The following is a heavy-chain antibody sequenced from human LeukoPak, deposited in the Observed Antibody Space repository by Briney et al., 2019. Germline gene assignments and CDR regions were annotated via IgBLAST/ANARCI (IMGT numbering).Heavy chain of an antibody. CDR3: ARRYSSSSIDY. V-gene: IGHV5-51*01. CDR2: IYPGDSDT. CDR1: GYSFTNYW. J-gene: IGHJ4*02. Sequence: GESLKISCKGSGYSFTNYWIGWVRQMPGKGLEWMGIIYPGDSDTRYSPSFQGQVIISADKSISTTYLQWSSLKASDTAMYYCARRYSSSSIDYWGLGTLVTDSS. D-gene: IGHD6-6*01.